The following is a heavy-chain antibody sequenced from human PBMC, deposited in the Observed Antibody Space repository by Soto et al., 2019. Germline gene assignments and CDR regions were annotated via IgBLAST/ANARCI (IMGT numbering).Heavy chain of an antibody. J-gene: IGHJ3*02. Sequence: EVQLVESGGGLVKPGGSLRLSCAASGFTFSSYSMNWVRQAQGKGLEWVSSISSSSSYIYYVDSVKGRFTISRDHAKNTLYLQINTLSDEDTAVYYCARILLGYDAFHIWGQRTMLTVSS. D-gene: IGHD2-15*01. CDR3: ARILLGYDAFHI. CDR1: GFTFSSYS. V-gene: IGHV3-21*01. CDR2: ISSSSSYI.